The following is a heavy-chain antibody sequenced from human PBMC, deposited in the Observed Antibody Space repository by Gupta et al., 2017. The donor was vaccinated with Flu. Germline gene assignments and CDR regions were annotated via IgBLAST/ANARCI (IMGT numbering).Heavy chain of an antibody. Sequence: LQPPQSRPALVHPSETQSITRTVSGRSISSSSYYWGWIRQPPGKGLEWIGIMYYSGKTYYNPSRKIRVIISLATSKKQFSLKLTSGTAVDTAILYCAAGDCRTNSCYNFGLAYWGQGILVTVSS. V-gene: IGHV4-39*01. CDR1: GRSISSSSYY. J-gene: IGHJ4*02. CDR3: AAGDCRTNSCYNFGLAY. CDR2: MYYSGKT. D-gene: IGHD2-2*02.